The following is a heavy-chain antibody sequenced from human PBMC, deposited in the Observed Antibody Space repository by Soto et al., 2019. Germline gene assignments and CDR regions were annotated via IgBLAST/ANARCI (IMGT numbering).Heavy chain of an antibody. CDR2: VYYRGST. D-gene: IGHD3-22*01. V-gene: IGHV4-39*01. J-gene: IGHJ4*02. CDR3: ARLSSGRHFDY. CDR1: GGSRKTGYVC. Sequence: PAEPLARSCAVAGGSRKTGYVCWAWSRQYPGKGLECTGSVYYRGSTSYIPPPKSRLTTSCDTSKNQFSLKLTSVTAEDTAVYHCARLSSGRHFDYWSKGTLLPVS.